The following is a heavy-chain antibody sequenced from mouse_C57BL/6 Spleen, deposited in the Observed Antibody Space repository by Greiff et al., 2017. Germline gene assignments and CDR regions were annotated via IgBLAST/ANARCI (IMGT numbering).Heavy chain of an antibody. D-gene: IGHD1-1*01. V-gene: IGHV14-4*01. CDR2: IEPENGDT. J-gene: IGHJ2*01. CDR3: TSRYHYYGSSYNY. Sequence: VQLQQSGAELVRPGASVKLSCTASGFNIKDDYMHWVKQRPEQGLEWIGWIEPENGDTEYASKFQGKATITADTSSNTAYLQLSSLTSEDTAVYYCTSRYHYYGSSYNYWGQGTTLTVSS. CDR1: GFNIKDDY.